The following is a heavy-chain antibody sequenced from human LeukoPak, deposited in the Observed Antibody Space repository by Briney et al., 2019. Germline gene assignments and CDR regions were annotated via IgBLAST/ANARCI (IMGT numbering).Heavy chain of an antibody. CDR1: GFTFRSHG. D-gene: IGHD2/OR15-2a*01. CDR3: ARSNTVISNYYYGMDV. V-gene: IGHV3-33*01. J-gene: IGHJ6*02. Sequence: PGGSLRLSCAASGFTFRSHGMQWVHQAPGKGLEWVAVIWYDGSKKYYADSVKGRFTISRDNSKNTLDLQMSSLRAEDTAEYYCARSNTVISNYYYGMDVWGQGTTVTVSS. CDR2: IWYDGSKK.